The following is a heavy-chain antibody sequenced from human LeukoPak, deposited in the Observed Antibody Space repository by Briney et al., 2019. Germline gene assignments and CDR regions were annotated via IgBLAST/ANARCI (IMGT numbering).Heavy chain of an antibody. CDR2: INSDGSST. D-gene: IGHD6-13*01. CDR3: ARTYSSSWTGPKDYFDY. CDR1: GFTFSSYW. J-gene: IGHJ4*02. V-gene: IGHV3-74*01. Sequence: GGSLRLSCAASGFTFSSYWMHWVRQAPGKGLVWVSRINSDGSSTSYADSVKGRFTISRDNAKNTLYLQMNSLRAEDTAVYYCARTYSSSWTGPKDYFDYWGQGTLVTVSS.